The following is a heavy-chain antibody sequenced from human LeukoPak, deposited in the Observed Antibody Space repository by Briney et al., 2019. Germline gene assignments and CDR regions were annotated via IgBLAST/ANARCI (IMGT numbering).Heavy chain of an antibody. V-gene: IGHV4-34*01. D-gene: IGHD6-13*01. CDR2: INHSGST. J-gene: IGHJ5*02. CDR1: GGSFSGYY. Sequence: SETLSLTCAVYGGSFSGYYWSWIRQPPGKGLEWIGEINHSGSTNYNPSLKSRVTISVDTSKNQFSLKLSFVTAADTAVYYCARVFSSSWYSRFDPWGQGTLVTVSS. CDR3: ARVFSSSWYSRFDP.